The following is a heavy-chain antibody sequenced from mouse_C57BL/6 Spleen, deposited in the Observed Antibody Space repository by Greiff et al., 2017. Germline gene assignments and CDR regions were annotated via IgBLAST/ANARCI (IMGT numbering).Heavy chain of an antibody. CDR3: TRGGLYWDGFDD. D-gene: IGHD4-1*01. V-gene: IGHV1-15*01. CDR1: GYTFTDYE. CDR2: IGPETGGT. Sequence: QVQLKESGAELVRPGASVTLSCKASGYTFTDYEMHWVKQTPVHGLEWIAAIGPETGGTAYNQTFKGKAILTTAKSSSTSYMELRSLTSDDSAVYYCTRGGLYWDGFDDWGQGTTLTVSS. J-gene: IGHJ2*01.